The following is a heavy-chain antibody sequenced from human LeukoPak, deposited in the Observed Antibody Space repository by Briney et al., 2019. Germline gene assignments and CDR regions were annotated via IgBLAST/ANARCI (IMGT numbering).Heavy chain of an antibody. CDR1: GFTFSSYG. V-gene: IGHV3-30*03. D-gene: IGHD2-15*01. J-gene: IGHJ4*02. CDR2: ISNDGSNK. Sequence: PGGSLRLSCAASGFTFSSYGVHWVRQAPGKGLEWVAVISNDGSNKYYADSVKGRFTISRDNSKNTLYLQMNSLRAEDTAVYYCARDHSGGGDDFWGQGTLVTVSS. CDR3: ARDHSGGGDDF.